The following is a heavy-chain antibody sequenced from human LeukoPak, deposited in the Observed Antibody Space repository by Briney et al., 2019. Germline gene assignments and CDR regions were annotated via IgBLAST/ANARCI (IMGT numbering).Heavy chain of an antibody. J-gene: IGHJ5*02. CDR1: GYTFTGYY. Sequence: ASVKVSCKASGYTFTGYYIHWVRQAPGQGLEWMGWINPRSGGTKYTHKSQDRVTLTRDTSISTAYMELSRLRSDDTAVYYCAKDINIAISGSADQFDPWGQGTLVTVSS. CDR3: AKDINIAISGSADQFDP. CDR2: INPRSGGT. V-gene: IGHV1-2*02. D-gene: IGHD6-13*01.